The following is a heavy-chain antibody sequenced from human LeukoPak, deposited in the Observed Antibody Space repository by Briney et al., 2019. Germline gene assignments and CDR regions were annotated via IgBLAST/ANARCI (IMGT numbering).Heavy chain of an antibody. CDR3: AKGPASGDS. V-gene: IGHV3-30*04. CDR1: GFTFSSNA. J-gene: IGHJ5*01. CDR2: ISYDGSNK. D-gene: IGHD3-10*01. Sequence: GGSLRLSCAASGFTFSSNAMHWVRQAPGKGLEWVAIISYDGSNKYYADSVKGRFTISRDKSKNTLYLQMNSLRGEDTAVYYCAKGPASGDSWGQGTLVTVSS.